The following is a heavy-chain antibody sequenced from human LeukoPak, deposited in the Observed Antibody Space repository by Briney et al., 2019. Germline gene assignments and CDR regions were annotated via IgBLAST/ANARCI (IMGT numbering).Heavy chain of an antibody. Sequence: SETLSLTCAVSGYSISSGYYWGWIRQPPGEGLEWIGNIYHSGSTYYNPSLQSRVTISVDTSKNQFSLKLSSVTAADTAVYYCARVGGSYEPFDYWGQGTLVTVSS. CDR3: ARVGGSYEPFDY. CDR2: IYHSGST. V-gene: IGHV4-38-2*01. CDR1: GYSISSGYY. J-gene: IGHJ4*02. D-gene: IGHD1-26*01.